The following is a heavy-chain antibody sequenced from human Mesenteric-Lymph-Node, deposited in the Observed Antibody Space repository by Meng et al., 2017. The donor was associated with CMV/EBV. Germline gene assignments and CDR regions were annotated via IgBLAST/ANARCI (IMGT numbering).Heavy chain of an antibody. Sequence: GESLKISCAASGFTFSGYYMSWIRQAPGKGLEWVSYISDSGSATYYADSVKGRFTISRDNAKNSLYLQMNSLRVEDTAVYYCARDPSRSCSGGSCYWFDPWGQGTLVTVSS. V-gene: IGHV3-11*04. J-gene: IGHJ5*02. CDR2: ISDSGSAT. CDR1: GFTFSGYY. D-gene: IGHD2-15*01. CDR3: ARDPSRSCSGGSCYWFDP.